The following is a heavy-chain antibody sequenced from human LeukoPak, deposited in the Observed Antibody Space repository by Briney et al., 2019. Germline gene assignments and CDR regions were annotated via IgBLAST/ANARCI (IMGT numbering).Heavy chain of an antibody. CDR1: DATFDAYN. D-gene: IGHD1-1*01. CDR3: ATSPQYTGYDWGWFYDYYIDT. V-gene: IGHV4-34*08. CDR2: INLSVSP. Sequence: PSETLSLPCSVYDATFDAYNESSVRQSPGKGLEWIGEINLSVSPNYTPSLKGRVTLSIGPSKKQFSLKLTSVTAADTGVYYCATSPQYTGYDWGWFYDYYIDTRGPGTTVTVSS. J-gene: IGHJ6*03.